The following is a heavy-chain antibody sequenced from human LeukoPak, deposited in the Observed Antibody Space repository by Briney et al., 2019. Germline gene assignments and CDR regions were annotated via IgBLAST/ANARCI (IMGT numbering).Heavy chain of an antibody. CDR3: AKDVSGISVD. D-gene: IGHD6-19*01. Sequence: GGSLRLSCAASGFTFSNYGMSWVRQAPGKGLEWVSAISGSGDSTFYADSVKGRFTISRDNSKNTLYLQMNSLRAEDTAVYYCAKDVSGISVDWGQGTLVTVSS. V-gene: IGHV3-23*01. CDR2: ISGSGDST. CDR1: GFTFSNYG. J-gene: IGHJ4*02.